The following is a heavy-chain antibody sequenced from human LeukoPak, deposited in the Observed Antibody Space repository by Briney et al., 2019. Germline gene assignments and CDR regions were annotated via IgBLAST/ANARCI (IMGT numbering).Heavy chain of an antibody. CDR1: GFTFSSYA. D-gene: IGHD6-19*01. J-gene: IGHJ6*02. CDR2: ISGSGRVT. Sequence: GGSLRLSCAASGFTFSSYAMSWVRQAPGKRLEWVSTISGSGRVTYYADSVKGRFTISRDNSKNTLLLQMNSLRAEDTAIYYCARGEQWLTPSPHGMDVWGQGTTVTVSS. CDR3: ARGEQWLTPSPHGMDV. V-gene: IGHV3-23*01.